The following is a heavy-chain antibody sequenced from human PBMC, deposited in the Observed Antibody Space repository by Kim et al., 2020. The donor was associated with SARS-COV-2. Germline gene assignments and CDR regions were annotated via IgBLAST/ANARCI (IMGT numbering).Heavy chain of an antibody. CDR2: VSRSGDER. CDR1: TFIFTNYW. J-gene: IGHJ3*02. V-gene: IGHV3-7*01. D-gene: IGHD2-21*02. CDR3: ARCNGVSDCRLPIGAFDI. Sequence: GGSLRLSCAASTFIFTNYWMNWVRQAPGKGLEWVASVSRSGDERYYVDSVKGRFTISRDNGRNSLFLQMDSLRDEDTAVYYCARCNGVSDCRLPIGAFDIWGEGTTVIVSP.